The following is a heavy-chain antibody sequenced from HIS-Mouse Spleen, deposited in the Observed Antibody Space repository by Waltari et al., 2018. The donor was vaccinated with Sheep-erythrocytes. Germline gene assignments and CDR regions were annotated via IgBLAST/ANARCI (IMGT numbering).Heavy chain of an antibody. CDR3: ARLYYYDSSGYYFDY. CDR2: IYYSGST. J-gene: IGHJ4*02. Sequence: QLQLQESGPGLVTPSETLSLTCPVSGGPIISSSYYWGWLRQPPGKGLEWIGSIYYSGSTYYNPSLKSRVTISVDTSKNQFSLKLSSVTAADTAVYYCARLYYYDSSGYYFDYWGQGTLVTVSS. V-gene: IGHV4-39*01. D-gene: IGHD3-22*01. CDR1: GGPIISSSYY.